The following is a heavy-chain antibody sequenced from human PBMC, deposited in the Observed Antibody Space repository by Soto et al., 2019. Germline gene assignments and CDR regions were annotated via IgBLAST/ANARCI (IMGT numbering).Heavy chain of an antibody. D-gene: IGHD1-26*01. J-gene: IGHJ4*02. Sequence: GGSLRLSCAASGFIFSSYSMNWFRQAPGKGLEWVSSISTSGDYMYYADSMKGRFTISRDNAKNSLYLQMNSLRAEDTAVYYCARGHGSSNFDYWGQGTLVTVSS. CDR2: ISTSGDYM. CDR1: GFIFSSYS. CDR3: ARGHGSSNFDY. V-gene: IGHV3-21*01.